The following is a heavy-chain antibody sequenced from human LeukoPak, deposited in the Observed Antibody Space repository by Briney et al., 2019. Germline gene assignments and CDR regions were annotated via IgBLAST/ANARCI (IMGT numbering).Heavy chain of an antibody. J-gene: IGHJ6*02. Sequence: GASVKVSCKASGYTFINHGVTWVRQAPGQGLEWMGWIIPIFGTGNYAQKFQGRVTIAADESTSTAYMELSSLRSEDTAVYYCARESSRAAARSDYYYYGMDVWGQGTTVTVSS. D-gene: IGHD6-13*01. CDR2: IIPIFGTG. V-gene: IGHV1-69*13. CDR3: ARESSRAAARSDYYYYGMDV. CDR1: GYTFINHG.